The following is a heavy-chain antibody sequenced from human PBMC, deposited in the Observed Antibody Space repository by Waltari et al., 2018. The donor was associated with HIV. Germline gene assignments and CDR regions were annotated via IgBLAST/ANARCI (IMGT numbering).Heavy chain of an antibody. J-gene: IGHJ4*02. CDR1: GFTFNGFS. CDR3: ARMFPSDY. D-gene: IGHD3-10*02. Sequence: EVQLVESGGGLVQPGGSLRLSCAASGFTFNGFSMNWVRQAPGKGVEWGAYISSSSSRIYDADSVKGRFTISRDNAKSSLYLQMNSLRDEDTAVYYCARMFPSDYWGQGTLVTVSS. CDR2: ISSSSSRI. V-gene: IGHV3-48*02.